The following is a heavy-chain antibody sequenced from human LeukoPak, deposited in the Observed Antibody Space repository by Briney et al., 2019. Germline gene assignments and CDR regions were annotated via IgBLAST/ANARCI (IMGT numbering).Heavy chain of an antibody. V-gene: IGHV4-4*07. Sequence: SETLSLTCTVSGGSISSYYWSWIRQPAGKGLEWIGRIYTSGSTNYNPSLKSRVTMSVDTSKNQFSLKLSSVTAADTAVYYCARDSSSWAEYYFDYWGQGTLVTVSS. CDR3: ARDSSSWAEYYFDY. J-gene: IGHJ4*02. CDR2: IYTSGST. D-gene: IGHD6-13*01. CDR1: GGSISSYY.